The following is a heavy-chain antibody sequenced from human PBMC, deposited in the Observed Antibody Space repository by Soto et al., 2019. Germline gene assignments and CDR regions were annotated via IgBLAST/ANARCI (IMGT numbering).Heavy chain of an antibody. D-gene: IGHD3-3*01. J-gene: IGHJ6*02. CDR3: ARERNEISGVVTYYYGMDV. CDR2: IIPIFGTA. CDR1: GGTFSSYA. V-gene: IGHV1-69*12. Sequence: QVQLVQSGAEVNKPGSSVKVSCKASGGTFSSYAISWVRQAPGQGLEWMGGIIPIFGTANYAQKFQGRVTITADEXXSXAXXELSSLRSEDTAVYYCARERNEISGVVTYYYGMDVWGQGTTVTVSS.